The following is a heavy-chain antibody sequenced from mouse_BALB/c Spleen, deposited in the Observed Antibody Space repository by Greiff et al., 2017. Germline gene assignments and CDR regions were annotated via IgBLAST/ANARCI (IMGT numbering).Heavy chain of an antibody. CDR3: ESLYYRYDGYWYFDD. Sequence: EVKLMESGGGLVQPGGSLKLSCAASGFTFSSYTMSWVRQTPEKRLEWVAYISNGGGSTYYPDTVKGRFTISRDNAKNTLYLQMSSLKSEDTAMYYCESLYYRYDGYWYFDDWGAGTTVTVSS. CDR1: GFTFSSYT. V-gene: IGHV5-12-2*01. CDR2: ISNGGGST. J-gene: IGHJ1*01. D-gene: IGHD2-14*01.